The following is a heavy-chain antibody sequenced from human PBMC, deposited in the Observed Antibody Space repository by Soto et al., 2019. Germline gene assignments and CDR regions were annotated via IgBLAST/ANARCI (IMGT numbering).Heavy chain of an antibody. V-gene: IGHV5-10-1*01. D-gene: IGHD4-17*01. CDR3: ARQDYGGNYYHYGMDV. CDR2: IDPSDSYT. Sequence: GESLKISCKGSGYSFTSYWISWVRQMPGKSLEWMGRIDPSDSYTNYSPSFQGHVTISADKSISTAYLQWSSLKASDTAMYYCARQDYGGNYYHYGMDVWGQGTTVTVSS. J-gene: IGHJ6*02. CDR1: GYSFTSYW.